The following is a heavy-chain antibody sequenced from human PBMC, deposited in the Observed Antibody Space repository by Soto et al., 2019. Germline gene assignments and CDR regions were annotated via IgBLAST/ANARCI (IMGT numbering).Heavy chain of an antibody. Sequence: QLQLQESGPGLVKPSETLSLTCTVSGGSISSSSYYWGWIRQPPGKGLEWIGSIYYSGSTYYNPSLKSRVTISVDTSKNQFSLKLSSVTAADTAVYYCASTVTTHYYGMDVWGQGTTVTVSS. D-gene: IGHD4-17*01. CDR1: GGSISSSSYY. J-gene: IGHJ6*02. CDR2: IYYSGST. V-gene: IGHV4-39*01. CDR3: ASTVTTHYYGMDV.